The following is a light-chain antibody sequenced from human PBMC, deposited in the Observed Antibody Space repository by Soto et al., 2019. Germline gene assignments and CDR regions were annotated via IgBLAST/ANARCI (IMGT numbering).Light chain of an antibody. CDR3: QTWCTGSAIVV. J-gene: IGLJ7*01. V-gene: IGLV4-69*01. Sequence: QLVLTQSPSASASLGASVKLTCTLSSGHSNYAIAWHQQQPEKGPRYLMKVNSGGSHIKGDGIPDRFSGSSSGAERYLFISSIQSEDEADYYCQTWCTGSAIVVFGGGTQLTVL. CDR1: SGHSNYA. CDR2: VNSGGSH.